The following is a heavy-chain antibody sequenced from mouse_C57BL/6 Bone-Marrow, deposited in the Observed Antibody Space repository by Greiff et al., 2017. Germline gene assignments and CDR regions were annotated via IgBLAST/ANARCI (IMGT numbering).Heavy chain of an antibody. Sequence: EVQLQQSGPELVKPGASVKISCKASGYTFTDYNMDWVKQSHGKSLEWIGDINPNNGGTIYNQKFKGKATLTVDKSSSTAYMELRSLTSEDTAVYYCTRGWLLRTFVFADWGQGTLVTVSA. CDR2: INPNNGGT. CDR1: GYTFTDYN. D-gene: IGHD2-3*01. J-gene: IGHJ3*01. CDR3: TRGWLLRTFVFAD. V-gene: IGHV1-18*01.